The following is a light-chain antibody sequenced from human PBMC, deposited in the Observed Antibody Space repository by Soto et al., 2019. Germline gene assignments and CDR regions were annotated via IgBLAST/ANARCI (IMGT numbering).Light chain of an antibody. J-gene: IGKJ5*01. CDR2: GAS. Sequence: EIVLTQSPGTLSLSPGERATLSCRASQSVSSSYLAWYQQKPGQAPRLLIYGASTRAPGIPARFSGSGSGTEFTLTISSLQSEDFAVYYCQQYNNWPPITFGQGTRLEIK. CDR3: QQYNNWPPIT. CDR1: QSVSSSY. V-gene: IGKV3-15*01.